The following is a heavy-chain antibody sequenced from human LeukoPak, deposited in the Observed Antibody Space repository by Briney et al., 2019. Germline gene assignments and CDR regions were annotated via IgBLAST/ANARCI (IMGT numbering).Heavy chain of an antibody. CDR3: ARDRQWLTDAFDI. Sequence: SGGSLRLSCAASGFTFSSYAMSWVRQAPGKGLEWVSAISGSGGSTYYADSVKGRFTISRDNAKNSLYLQMNSLRAEDTAVYYCARDRQWLTDAFDIWGQGTMVTVSS. J-gene: IGHJ3*02. V-gene: IGHV3-23*01. D-gene: IGHD6-19*01. CDR2: ISGSGGST. CDR1: GFTFSSYA.